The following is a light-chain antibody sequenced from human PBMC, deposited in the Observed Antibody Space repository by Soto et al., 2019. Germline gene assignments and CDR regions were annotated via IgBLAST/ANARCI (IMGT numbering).Light chain of an antibody. Sequence: DIQMTQSPSSVSASVGDRVTITCRASQHISSWLAWYQNHPGKAPKLLIYAASSLQSGVPSRFSGSGSGTDFNLTSSSLQPEDFATYYCQPSNSLPLTFGGRTKVEIK. V-gene: IGKV1-12*01. CDR1: QHISSW. CDR2: AAS. CDR3: QPSNSLPLT. J-gene: IGKJ4*01.